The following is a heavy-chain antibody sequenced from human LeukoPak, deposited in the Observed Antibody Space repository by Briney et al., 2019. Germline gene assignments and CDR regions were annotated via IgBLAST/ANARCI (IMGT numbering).Heavy chain of an antibody. CDR1: GDSISSSSYY. D-gene: IGHD2-15*01. J-gene: IGHJ5*02. V-gene: IGHV4-39*01. Sequence: SETLSLTCTVSGDSISSSSYYWGWIRRPPGKGLEWIASMYYRGTTYYNPSLTSRVTISVDTSKNQFSLKLTSVTAADTAMYYCARREYCSGGSCYGKEFDPWGQGALVTVSS. CDR2: MYYRGTT. CDR3: ARREYCSGGSCYGKEFDP.